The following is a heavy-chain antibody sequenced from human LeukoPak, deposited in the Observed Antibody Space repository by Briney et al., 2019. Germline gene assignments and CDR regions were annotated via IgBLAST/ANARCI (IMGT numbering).Heavy chain of an antibody. CDR2: IGTGGDT. CDR1: GFTFSNYD. J-gene: IGHJ3*02. Sequence: GGSLRLSCVASGFTFSNYDMHWVRHGTGRGLEWVSGIGTGGDTHYPDSVKGRFTISRENAKNSLYLQMNSLRVGDTAMYYCARAARFYGSSGAHAFDIWGQGTMVTVS. CDR3: ARAARFYGSSGAHAFDI. V-gene: IGHV3-13*01. D-gene: IGHD3-22*01.